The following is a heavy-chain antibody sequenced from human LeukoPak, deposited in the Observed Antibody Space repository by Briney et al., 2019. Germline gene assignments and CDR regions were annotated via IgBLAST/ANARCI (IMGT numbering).Heavy chain of an antibody. CDR1: GGSISSGSYY. V-gene: IGHV4-61*02. J-gene: IGHJ4*02. CDR3: AASSSWYY. CDR2: IYTSGST. D-gene: IGHD6-13*01. Sequence: PSETLSLTCTVSGGSISSGSYYWSWIRQPAGKGLEWIGRIYTSGSTNYNPSLKSRVTISVDTSKNQFSLKLSSVTAADTAVYYCAASSSWYYWGQGTLVTVSS.